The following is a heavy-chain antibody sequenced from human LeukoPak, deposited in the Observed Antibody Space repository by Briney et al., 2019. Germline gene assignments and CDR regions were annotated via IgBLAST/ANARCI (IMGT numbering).Heavy chain of an antibody. Sequence: SETLSLTCTVSGGSISSSSYYWGWIRQPPGKGLEWIGSIYYSGSTYYNPSLKSRVTISVDTSKNQFSLKLSSVTAADTAVYYCARIRRIPGWFDPWGQGTLVTVSS. CDR2: IYYSGST. D-gene: IGHD1-1*01. CDR1: GGSISSSSYY. CDR3: ARIRRIPGWFDP. V-gene: IGHV4-39*01. J-gene: IGHJ5*02.